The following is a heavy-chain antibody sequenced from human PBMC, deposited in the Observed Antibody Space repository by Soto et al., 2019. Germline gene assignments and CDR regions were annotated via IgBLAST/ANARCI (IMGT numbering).Heavy chain of an antibody. D-gene: IGHD3-9*01. CDR2: ISYDGSNK. CDR1: GFTFSSYG. Sequence: GGSLGLSCSASGFTFSSYGMHWVRQAPGKGLEWVAVISYDGSNKYCADSVKGRFTISRDNSKNTLYLQMNSLRAEDTAVYYCAKDPYYDILTGPSDYWGQGTLVPVPS. CDR3: AKDPYYDILTGPSDY. J-gene: IGHJ4*02. V-gene: IGHV3-30*18.